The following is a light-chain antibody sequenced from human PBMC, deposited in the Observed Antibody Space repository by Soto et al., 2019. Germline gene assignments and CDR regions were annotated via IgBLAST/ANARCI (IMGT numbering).Light chain of an antibody. J-gene: IGLJ2*01. Sequence: QSALTQPPSASGSPGQSVTISCTGAISDVGGYNFVSWYQHHPGKAPKVIIYEVSKRPSGVPDRFSGSKSGNTASLTVSGLQAEDEAVYYCSSFAGSRNVNVFGGGTKLTVL. CDR1: ISDVGGYNF. CDR3: SSFAGSRNVNV. V-gene: IGLV2-8*01. CDR2: EVS.